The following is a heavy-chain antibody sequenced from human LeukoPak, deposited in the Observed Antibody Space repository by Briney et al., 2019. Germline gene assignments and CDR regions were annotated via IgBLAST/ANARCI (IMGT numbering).Heavy chain of an antibody. J-gene: IGHJ5*02. V-gene: IGHV3-23*01. CDR2: ISGSGGST. CDR3: AKEALAGYSGYDAGHWFDP. CDR1: GFTFSSYA. Sequence: PGGSLRLSCAASGFTFSSYAMSWVRQAPGKGLEWVSAISGSGGSTYYADSVKGRFTISRDNSKNSLYLQMNSLRAEDTALYYCAKEALAGYSGYDAGHWFDPWGQGTLVTVSS. D-gene: IGHD5-12*01.